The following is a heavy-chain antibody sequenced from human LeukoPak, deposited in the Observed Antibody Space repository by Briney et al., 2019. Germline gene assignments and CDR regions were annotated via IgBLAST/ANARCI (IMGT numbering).Heavy chain of an antibody. D-gene: IGHD2-21*01. Sequence: ASGKVSCKTSGYTFSAYYIHWMRQAPGQGFEWMGWINPINGGIRVAQKFQGRVTITADKSTSTAYMELSSLRSEDTAVYYCASGGGSGYWGQGTLVTVSS. J-gene: IGHJ4*02. CDR2: INPINGGI. CDR1: GYTFSAYY. CDR3: ASGGGSGY. V-gene: IGHV1-2*02.